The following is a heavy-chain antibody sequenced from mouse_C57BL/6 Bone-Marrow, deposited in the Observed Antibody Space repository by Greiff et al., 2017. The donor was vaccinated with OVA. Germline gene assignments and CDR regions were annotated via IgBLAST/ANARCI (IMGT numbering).Heavy chain of an antibody. J-gene: IGHJ2*01. CDR2: IDPETGGT. Sequence: QVQLQQSGAELVRPGASVTLSCKASGYTFTDYEMHWVKQTPVHGLEWIGAIDPETGGTAYNQKFKGKATLTADKSSSTAYMEHRSLTSEDSAVYYCTPITTVVAYYFDYWGQGTTLTVSS. CDR1: GYTFTDYE. CDR3: TPITTVVAYYFDY. D-gene: IGHD1-1*01. V-gene: IGHV1-15*01.